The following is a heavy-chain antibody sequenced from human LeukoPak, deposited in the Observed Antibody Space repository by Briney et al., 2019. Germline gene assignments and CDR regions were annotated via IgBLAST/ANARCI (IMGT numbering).Heavy chain of an antibody. CDR3: ARDMRYGSGSPHWFDP. D-gene: IGHD3-10*01. CDR2: ISAYNGNT. CDR1: GYTFTSYG. Sequence: ASVKVSCKASGYTFTSYGISWVRQAPGQGLEWMGWISAYNGNTNYAQKLQGRVTMTTDTSTSTAYMELRGLRSDDTAVYYCARDMRYGSGSPHWFDPWGQGTLVTVSS. J-gene: IGHJ5*02. V-gene: IGHV1-18*01.